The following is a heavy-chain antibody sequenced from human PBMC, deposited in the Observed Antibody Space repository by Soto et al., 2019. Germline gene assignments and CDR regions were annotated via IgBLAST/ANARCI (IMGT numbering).Heavy chain of an antibody. D-gene: IGHD6-19*01. CDR3: PRAVNVEVAGTGFDY. J-gene: IGHJ4*02. Sequence: SETLSLTCTVSGGSISSYYWSWIRQPPGKGLEWIGHIHYSGSTNYNPSLRSRVTMSVVTSQNQFSLKLSSVTAADTAVYYCPRAVNVEVAGTGFDYWGQXTLVTVSS. CDR1: GGSISSYY. V-gene: IGHV4-59*08. CDR2: IHYSGST.